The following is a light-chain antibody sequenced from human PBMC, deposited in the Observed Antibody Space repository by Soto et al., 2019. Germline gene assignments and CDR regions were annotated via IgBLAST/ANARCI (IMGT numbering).Light chain of an antibody. J-gene: IGKJ1*01. V-gene: IGKV3-20*01. Sequence: EIVLTQSPGTLSLSPGERATLSCRASQSVSSCYLAWYQQKPGQAPRLLIYGASSRATGIPDRFSGSGSGTDFTLTISRLEPEDFAVYYCQQYGSSPPWTFGQGTKEEIK. CDR1: QSVSSCY. CDR3: QQYGSSPPWT. CDR2: GAS.